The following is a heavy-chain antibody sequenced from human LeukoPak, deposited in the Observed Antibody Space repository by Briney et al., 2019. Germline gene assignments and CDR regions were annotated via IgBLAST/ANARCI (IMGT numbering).Heavy chain of an antibody. Sequence: QPGGSLRLSCAASGFTLSSYGMHWVRQAPGKGLEWVAVISYDGSNKYYADSVKGRFTIPRDNSKNTLYLQMNSLRAEDTAVYYRAKALIGYCSGGSCLDLDYWGQGTLVTVS. CDR3: AKALIGYCSGGSCLDLDY. D-gene: IGHD2-15*01. CDR2: ISYDGSNK. CDR1: GFTLSSYG. J-gene: IGHJ4*02. V-gene: IGHV3-30*18.